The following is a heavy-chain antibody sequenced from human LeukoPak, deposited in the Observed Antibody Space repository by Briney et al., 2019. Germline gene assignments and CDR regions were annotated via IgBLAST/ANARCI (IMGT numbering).Heavy chain of an antibody. CDR1: GFTFTGYY. V-gene: IGHV1-2*02. CDR2: INPDSGGA. D-gene: IGHD3-22*01. Sequence: GASVKVSCKTSGFTFTGYYIHWVRQAPGQGLEWIGWINPDSGGADYAQKFQGRVTMTRDTSISTVYMELNSLTSDDTAVYYCARDLDDSSGEDFWGQRTRVTVSS. J-gene: IGHJ4*02. CDR3: ARDLDDSSGEDF.